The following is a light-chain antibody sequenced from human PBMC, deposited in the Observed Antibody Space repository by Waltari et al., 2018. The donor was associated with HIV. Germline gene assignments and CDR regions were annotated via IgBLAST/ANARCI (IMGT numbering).Light chain of an antibody. J-gene: IGLJ3*02. CDR3: SSYTSNNTWV. CDR2: SVS. V-gene: IGLV2-14*03. CDR1: RGDIGAYHY. Sequence: QSALTQPASVSGSLGQSITISCTGTRGDIGAYHYVSWYQQHPGEVPKVLIFSVSNRPSGVSSRFSGSKAGNTASLTLSGLQAEDEADYYCSSYTSNNTWVFGGGTKLTVL.